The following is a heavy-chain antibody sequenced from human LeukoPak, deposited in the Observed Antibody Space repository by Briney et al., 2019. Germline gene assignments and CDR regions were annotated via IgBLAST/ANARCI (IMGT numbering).Heavy chain of an antibody. V-gene: IGHV3-23*01. CDR1: GFTFSSYA. Sequence: PGGSLRLSCAASGFTFSSYAMSWVRQAPGKGLEWVSAISGSGGSTYYADSVKGRFTISRDNSKNTLYLQMNSLRAEDTAVYYCAKDDPITIFGVDAFDIWGQGTMVTVSS. CDR3: AKDDPITIFGVDAFDI. D-gene: IGHD3-3*01. CDR2: ISGSGGST. J-gene: IGHJ3*02.